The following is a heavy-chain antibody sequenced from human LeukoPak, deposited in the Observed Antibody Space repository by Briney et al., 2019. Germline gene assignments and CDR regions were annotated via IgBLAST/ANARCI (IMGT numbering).Heavy chain of an antibody. D-gene: IGHD5-12*01. CDR3: ARHGLIGYGSHFDN. J-gene: IGHJ4*02. V-gene: IGHV4-59*08. CDR2: IHSSGST. CDR1: GGSISGYY. Sequence: PSETLSLICSVSGGSISGYYWSWIRQTPGKGLEWIAYIHSSGSTSYNPSLKSRVSLSLDTSREQFSLKLSSLTAADTAVYYCARHGLIGYGSHFDNWGQGTLVIASS.